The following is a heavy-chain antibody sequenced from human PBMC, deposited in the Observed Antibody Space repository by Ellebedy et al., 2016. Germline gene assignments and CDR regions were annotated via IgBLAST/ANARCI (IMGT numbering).Heavy chain of an antibody. CDR3: ARDVSLYRSSPSFDF. J-gene: IGHJ4*02. D-gene: IGHD6-6*01. Sequence: SETLSLXCTVSGGSAATYYWTWIRQPPGKGLEWIGYVFYGGSTKYNRSLRSRVTISLDTAKNQFSLRVTSVAAADTAVYYCARDVSLYRSSPSFDFWGQGMLVTVSS. CDR2: VFYGGST. CDR1: GGSAATYY. V-gene: IGHV4-59*02.